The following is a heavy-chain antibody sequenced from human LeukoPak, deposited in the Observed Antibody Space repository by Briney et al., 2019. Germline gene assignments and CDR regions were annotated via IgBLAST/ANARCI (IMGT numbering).Heavy chain of an antibody. J-gene: IGHJ4*02. V-gene: IGHV3-20*04. CDR2: INWNGGST. CDR3: ARAVRIAVAGNVDY. D-gene: IGHD6-19*01. CDR1: GFTFDDYG. Sequence: PGGSLRLSCAASGFTFDDYGMSWVRQAPGKGLEWVSGINWNGGSTGYADPVKGRFTISRDNAKNSLYLQMNSLRAEDTALYYCARAVRIAVAGNVDYWGQGTLVTVSS.